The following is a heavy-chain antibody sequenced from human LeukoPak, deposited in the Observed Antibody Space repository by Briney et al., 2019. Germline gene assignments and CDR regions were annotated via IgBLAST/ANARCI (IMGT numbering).Heavy chain of an antibody. CDR1: GYTFTSYG. Sequence: ASVKVSCKASGYTFTSYGISWVRQAPGQGLEWMGWISAYNGNTNYAQKPQGRVTMTTDTSTSTAYMELRSLRSDDTAVYYCARDGGAPYCSGGSCIPSAAFDIWGQGTMVTVSS. CDR3: ARDGGAPYCSGGSCIPSAAFDI. J-gene: IGHJ3*02. V-gene: IGHV1-18*01. CDR2: ISAYNGNT. D-gene: IGHD2-15*01.